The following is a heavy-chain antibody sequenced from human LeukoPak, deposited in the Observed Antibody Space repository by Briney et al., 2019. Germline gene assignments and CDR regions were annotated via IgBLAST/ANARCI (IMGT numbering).Heavy chain of an antibody. Sequence: SETLSLTCTVSGGSTSSYYWSWIRQPPGKGLEWIGYIYYSGSTNYNPSLKSRVTISVDTSKSQFSLKLSSVTAADTAVYYCARKNYHDAFDIWGQGTMVTVSS. J-gene: IGHJ3*02. V-gene: IGHV4-59*01. CDR3: ARKNYHDAFDI. CDR1: GGSTSSYY. D-gene: IGHD5-24*01. CDR2: IYYSGST.